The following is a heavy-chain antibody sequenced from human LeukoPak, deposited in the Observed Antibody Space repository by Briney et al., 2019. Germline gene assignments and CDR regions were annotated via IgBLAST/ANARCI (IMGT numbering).Heavy chain of an antibody. J-gene: IGHJ3*02. CDR3: ASAQFLERLFYGGRSTVFDI. CDR1: GFTFRSYA. CDR2: ISDSGGRT. V-gene: IGHV3-23*01. Sequence: GGSLRLSCAASGFTFRSYALSWVRQAPGKGLEWVSGISDSGGRTYYADSVKGRFTISRDNSKNTLYLQMNSLRAEDTAVYYCASAQFLERLFYGGRSTVFDIWGQGTMVTVSS. D-gene: IGHD3-3*01.